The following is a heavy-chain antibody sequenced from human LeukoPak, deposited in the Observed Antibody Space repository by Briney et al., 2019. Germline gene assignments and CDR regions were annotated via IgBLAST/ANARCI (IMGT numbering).Heavy chain of an antibody. CDR1: GGSISSYY. CDR3: ARDVVAARGSFDY. J-gene: IGHJ4*02. CDR2: IYYSGST. D-gene: IGHD2-2*01. Sequence: SETLSLTCTVSGGSISSYYWSWIRQPPGKGLEWIGYIYYSGSTNYNPSLKSRVTMSVDMSKNQFSLKLRSVTAADTAVYYCARDVVAARGSFDYWGQGTLVTVSS. V-gene: IGHV4-59*12.